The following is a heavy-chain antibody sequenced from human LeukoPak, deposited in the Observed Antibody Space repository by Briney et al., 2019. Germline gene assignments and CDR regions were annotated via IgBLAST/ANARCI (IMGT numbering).Heavy chain of an antibody. CDR3: ARESIGEGYFDY. D-gene: IGHD3-10*01. V-gene: IGHV4-39*07. CDR2: IYYSGST. J-gene: IGHJ4*02. CDR1: GGSISSYY. Sequence: PSETLSLTCTVSGGSISSYYWGWIRQPPGKGLEWIGSIYYSGSTYYNPSLKSRVTISVDTSKNQFSLKLSSVTAADTAVYYCARESIGEGYFDYWGQGTLVTVSS.